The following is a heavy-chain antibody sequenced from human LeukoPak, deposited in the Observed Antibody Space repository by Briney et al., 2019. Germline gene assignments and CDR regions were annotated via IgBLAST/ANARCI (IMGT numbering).Heavy chain of an antibody. D-gene: IGHD2-2*01. CDR2: IKEDGSER. CDR3: ARDGIPEGDAFDI. Sequence: GGSLRLSCEGSAFIFSGHWMNWVRQTPGKGLEWVASIKEDGSERQFVDSVKGRFSISRDNTKGSLFLQLNSLRAEDTAVYYCARDGIPEGDAFDIWGQGTMVTVSS. V-gene: IGHV3-7*03. J-gene: IGHJ3*02. CDR1: AFIFSGHW.